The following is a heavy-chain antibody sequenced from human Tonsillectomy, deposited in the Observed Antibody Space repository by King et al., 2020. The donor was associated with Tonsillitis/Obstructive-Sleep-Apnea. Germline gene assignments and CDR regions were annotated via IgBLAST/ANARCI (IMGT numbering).Heavy chain of an antibody. D-gene: IGHD2-2*01. Sequence: VQSGAEVKKPGASVKVSCKASGYTFTSFGISWVRQPPGQGLEWMGWISAYSGNTNYAQKHQGRVTMTTDTSTSTAYMELRSLRSDDTAVYYCARSWGVPGGHRIDPWGQGTLVTVFS. CDR1: GYTFTSFG. CDR2: ISAYSGNT. V-gene: IGHV1-18*01. CDR3: ARSWGVPGGHRIDP. J-gene: IGHJ5*02.